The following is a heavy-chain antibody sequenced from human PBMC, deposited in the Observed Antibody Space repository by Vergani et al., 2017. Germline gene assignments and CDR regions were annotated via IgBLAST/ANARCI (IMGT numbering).Heavy chain of an antibody. CDR2: IRNKAYGGTT. J-gene: IGHJ4*02. V-gene: IGHV3-49*04. Sequence: EVQLVESVGGLVPPGRSLRLSCAASGFSFGDYAMTWVRQAPGKGLEWVAFIRNKAYGGTTEYAASVKGRFTISRDDSKRLAYLQLSGLKTEDTAVYFCSRERGYSFGYSDYWGQGTLVTVSS. CDR3: SRERGYSFGYSDY. CDR1: GFSFGDYA. D-gene: IGHD5-18*01.